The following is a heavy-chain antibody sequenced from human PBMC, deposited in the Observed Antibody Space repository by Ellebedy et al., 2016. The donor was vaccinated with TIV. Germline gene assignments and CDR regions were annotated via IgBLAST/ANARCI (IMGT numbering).Heavy chain of an antibody. V-gene: IGHV4-61*08. J-gene: IGHJ6*03. CDR1: GGSLSSAGYY. D-gene: IGHD3-16*01. CDR3: ARGGRPGGYYYYMDV. Sequence: GSLRLXXTVSGGSLSSAGYYWGWIRQSPGKALEWITYIFHTGKTKYNPSLESRVTISLDKSNSQYSLRLTSVTAADTGVYFCARGGRPGGYYYYMDVWGKGTTVTVSS. CDR2: IFHTGKT.